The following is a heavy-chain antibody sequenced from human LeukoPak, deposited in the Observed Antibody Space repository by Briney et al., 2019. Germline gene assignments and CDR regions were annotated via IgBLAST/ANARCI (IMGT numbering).Heavy chain of an antibody. V-gene: IGHV1-2*02. J-gene: IGHJ6*02. Sequence: GASVKVSCKASGYTXTGYYMHWVRQAPGQGLEWMGWINPNSGGTNYAQKFQGRVTMTRDTSISTAYMELSRLRSDDTAVYYCARDSQHIVVVTALGDYYYGMDVWGQGTTVTVSS. CDR3: ARDSQHIVVVTALGDYYYGMDV. D-gene: IGHD2-21*02. CDR2: INPNSGGT. CDR1: GYTXTGYY.